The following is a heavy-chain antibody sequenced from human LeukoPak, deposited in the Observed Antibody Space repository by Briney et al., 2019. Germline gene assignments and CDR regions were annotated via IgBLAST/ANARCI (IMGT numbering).Heavy chain of an antibody. D-gene: IGHD6-13*01. V-gene: IGHV1-69*01. CDR3: AREVATAAVTGSWFDP. J-gene: IGHJ5*02. Sequence: SVKVSCKASGGTFSSYAISWVRQAPGQGLEWMGGIIPIFGTANYAQKFQGRVTITADESTSTVYMELSSLRSEDTAVYYCAREVATAAVTGSWFDPWGQGTLVTVSS. CDR1: GGTFSSYA. CDR2: IIPIFGTA.